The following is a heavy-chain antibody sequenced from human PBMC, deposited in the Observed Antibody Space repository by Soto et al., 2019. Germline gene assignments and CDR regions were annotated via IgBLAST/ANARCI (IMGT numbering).Heavy chain of an antibody. D-gene: IGHD6-13*01. Sequence: ASVKVSCKASGYTFTSYDINWVRQPTGQGLEWMGWMNPNSGNTGYAQKFQGRVTMTRNTSISTAYMELSSLRSDDTAVYYCAREAGYSSSWLIWGQGTMVTVSS. CDR1: GYTFTSYD. CDR3: AREAGYSSSWLI. CDR2: MNPNSGNT. V-gene: IGHV1-8*01. J-gene: IGHJ3*02.